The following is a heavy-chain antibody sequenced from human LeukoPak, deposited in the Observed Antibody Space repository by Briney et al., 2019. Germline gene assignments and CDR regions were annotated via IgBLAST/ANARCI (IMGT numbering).Heavy chain of an antibody. Sequence: PSETLSLTCAVYGGSFSGYYWSWIRQPPGKGLEWIGEINHSGSTNYNPSLKSRVTISVDTSKNQFSLKLSSVTAADTAVYYCARGEKRITIFGVVIGLGYLDYWGQGTLVTVSS. CDR3: ARGEKRITIFGVVIGLGYLDY. D-gene: IGHD3-3*01. CDR1: GGSFSGYY. CDR2: INHSGST. J-gene: IGHJ4*02. V-gene: IGHV4-34*01.